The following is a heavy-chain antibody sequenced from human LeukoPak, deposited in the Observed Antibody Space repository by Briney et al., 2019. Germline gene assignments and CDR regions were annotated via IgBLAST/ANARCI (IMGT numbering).Heavy chain of an antibody. CDR2: IYYSGST. CDR3: ARSPAGLYYYYMDV. Sequence: SGTLSLTCTVSGGSISSYYWSWIRQPPGKGLEWIGYIYYSGSTNYNPSLKSRVTISVDTSKNQFSLKLSSVTAADTAVYYCARSPAGLYYYYMDVWGKGTTVTVSS. CDR1: GGSISSYY. V-gene: IGHV4-59*01. J-gene: IGHJ6*03.